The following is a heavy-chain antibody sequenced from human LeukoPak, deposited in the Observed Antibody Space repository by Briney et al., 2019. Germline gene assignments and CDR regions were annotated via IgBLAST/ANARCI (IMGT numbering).Heavy chain of an antibody. CDR3: ARSPPGIAARPRPSDY. CDR2: IYYSGST. Sequence: SETLSLTCTVSGYSISSGYYWGWIRQPPGKGLEWIGSIYYSGSTYYNPSLKSRVTISVDTSKNQFSLKLSSVTAADTAVYYCARSPPGIAARPRPSDYWGQGTLVTVSS. D-gene: IGHD6-6*01. V-gene: IGHV4-38-2*02. J-gene: IGHJ4*02. CDR1: GYSISSGYY.